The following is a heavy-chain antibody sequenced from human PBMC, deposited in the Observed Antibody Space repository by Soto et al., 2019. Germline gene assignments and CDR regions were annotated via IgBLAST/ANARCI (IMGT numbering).Heavy chain of an antibody. CDR3: ARDRYSSTWYLTSFDY. CDR1: GYTFTSYG. D-gene: IGHD6-13*01. J-gene: IGHJ4*02. Sequence: QVQLVQSGAEVKKPGASVKVSCKASGYTFTSYGISWVRQAPGQGLEWMGWISAYNGDTNYAQKVQGRVTRTTDTSTSTAYMELRGLRSDDTAVYYCARDRYSSTWYLTSFDYWGQGTLVTVSS. CDR2: ISAYNGDT. V-gene: IGHV1-18*01.